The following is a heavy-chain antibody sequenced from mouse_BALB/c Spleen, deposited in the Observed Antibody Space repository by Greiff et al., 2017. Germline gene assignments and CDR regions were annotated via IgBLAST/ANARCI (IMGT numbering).Heavy chain of an antibody. CDR3: ARSRYGAMDY. J-gene: IGHJ4*01. CDR1: GFTFSSFG. D-gene: IGHD2-14*01. V-gene: IGHV5-17*02. CDR2: ISSGSSTI. Sequence: DVKLVESGGGLVQPGGSRKLSCAASGFTFSSFGMHWVRQAPEKGLEWVAYISSGSSTIYYADTVKGRFTISRDNPKNTLFLQMTSLRSEDTAMYYCARSRYGAMDYWGQGTSVTVSS.